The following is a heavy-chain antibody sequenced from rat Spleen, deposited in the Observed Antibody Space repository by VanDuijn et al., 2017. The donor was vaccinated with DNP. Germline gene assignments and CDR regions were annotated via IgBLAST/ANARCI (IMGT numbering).Heavy chain of an antibody. Sequence: EVQLVESGGGLVQPGRSLKLSCAASGFTFSDYYMAWVRQAPTKGLEWVAYISYDGGITSYGDSVKGRFTISRDNAKSTLYLQMDSLGSEDTATYYCTRRDSSLLLHGFFDYWGQGVMVTVSS. CDR1: GFTFSDYY. D-gene: IGHD1-1*01. CDR3: TRRDSSLLLHGFFDY. CDR2: ISYDGGIT. J-gene: IGHJ2*01. V-gene: IGHV5-20*01.